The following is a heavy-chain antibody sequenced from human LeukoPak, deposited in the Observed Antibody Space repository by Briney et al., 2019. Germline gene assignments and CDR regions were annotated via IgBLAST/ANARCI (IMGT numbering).Heavy chain of an antibody. J-gene: IGHJ4*02. D-gene: IGHD6-6*01. V-gene: IGHV4-4*02. Sequence: SGTLSLTCAVSGGSISSSNWWSWVRQPPGKGLEWIGEIYHSGSTNYNPSLKSRVTISVDKSKNQFSLKLSSVTAADAAVYYCARGMLEDSSSSGFDYWGQGTLVTVSS. CDR3: ARGMLEDSSSSGFDY. CDR1: GGSISSSNW. CDR2: IYHSGST.